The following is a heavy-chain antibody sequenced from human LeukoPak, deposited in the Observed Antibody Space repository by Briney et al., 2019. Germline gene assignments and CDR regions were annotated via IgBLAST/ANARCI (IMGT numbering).Heavy chain of an antibody. CDR2: INPNSGGT. CDR3: ARGPPPYNWNYVFPFHY. D-gene: IGHD1-7*01. J-gene: IGHJ4*02. Sequence: ASVKVSCKASGYTFTGYYMHWVRQAPGQGLEWMGWINPNSGGTNYAQKFQGRVTMTGDTSISTAYMELSRLRSDDTAVYYCARGPPPYNWNYVFPFHYWGQGTLVTVSS. V-gene: IGHV1-2*02. CDR1: GYTFTGYY.